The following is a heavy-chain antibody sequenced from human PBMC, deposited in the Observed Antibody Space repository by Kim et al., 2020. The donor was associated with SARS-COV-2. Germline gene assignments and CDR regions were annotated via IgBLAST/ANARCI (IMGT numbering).Heavy chain of an antibody. CDR2: IITMFGLT. V-gene: IGHV1-69*10. CDR3: ARAGASRFDSGNYYTLEGFDI. Sequence: SVKVSCKTSGGTFSDSYFNWVRQAPGQGLEWMGRIITMFGLTHYAQKLQGRVTISADKPTNTAYMELSSLGSDDTAGYYCARAGASRFDSGNYYTLEGFDIWGQGTVLTVSS. D-gene: IGHD3-10*01. CDR1: GGTFSDSY. J-gene: IGHJ3*02.